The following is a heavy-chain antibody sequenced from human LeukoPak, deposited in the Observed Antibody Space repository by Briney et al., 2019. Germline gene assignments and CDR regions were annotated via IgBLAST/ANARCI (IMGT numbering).Heavy chain of an antibody. J-gene: IGHJ6*02. CDR3: ARAHSRYNTPSYYGIDV. CDR1: GGSISSYY. CDR2: IYYSGST. V-gene: IGHV4-59*08. D-gene: IGHD1-1*01. Sequence: SETLSLTCTVSGGSISSYYWSWIRQPPGTGLEWIGFIYYSGSTNYNSSLKSRVAISVDTSKNQFSLNLSSVTAADRAVYYCARAHSRYNTPSYYGIDVWGQGTTVTVSS.